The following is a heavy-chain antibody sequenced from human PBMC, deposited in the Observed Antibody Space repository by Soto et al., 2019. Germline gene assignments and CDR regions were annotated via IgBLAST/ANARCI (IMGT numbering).Heavy chain of an antibody. V-gene: IGHV4-39*01. Sequence: QLQLQESGPGLVKPSETLSLTCTVSGGSISSSSYYWGWIRQPPGKGLEWIGSIYYSGSTYYNPSLKSRVTISVDTSKNQFSLKLSSVTAADTAVYYCARHTPYGGEADYWGQGTLVTVSS. CDR3: ARHTPYGGEADY. CDR1: GGSISSSSYY. J-gene: IGHJ4*02. D-gene: IGHD4-17*01. CDR2: IYYSGST.